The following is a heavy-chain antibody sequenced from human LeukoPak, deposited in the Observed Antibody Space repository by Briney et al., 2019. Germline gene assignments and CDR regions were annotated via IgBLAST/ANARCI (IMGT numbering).Heavy chain of an antibody. CDR1: GGTFSSYA. Sequence: VASVKVSCKASGGTFSSYAISWVRQAPGQGLEWMGGIIPIFGTANYAQKFQGRVTITADESTSTAYMELSSLRSEDTAVYYCARVISGGCSSTSCYDYWGQGTLVTVSS. CDR2: IIPIFGTA. D-gene: IGHD2-2*01. V-gene: IGHV1-69*13. CDR3: ARVISGGCSSTSCYDY. J-gene: IGHJ4*02.